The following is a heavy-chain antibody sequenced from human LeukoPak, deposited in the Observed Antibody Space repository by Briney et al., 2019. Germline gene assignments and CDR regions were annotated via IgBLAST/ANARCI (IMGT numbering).Heavy chain of an antibody. CDR1: EFLFSNYW. D-gene: IGHD2/OR15-2a*01. V-gene: IGHV3-74*01. CDR2: IDSDGSPT. Sequence: GGSLRLSCAASEFLFSNYWMHWVRHVPGEGLVWVSRIDSDGSPTAYADSVEGRFTISRDNAKNTLYLQMNSLRAEDTAVYYCARESQQYWSVGALDVWGQGTTVTVSS. CDR3: ARESQQYWSVGALDV. J-gene: IGHJ6*02.